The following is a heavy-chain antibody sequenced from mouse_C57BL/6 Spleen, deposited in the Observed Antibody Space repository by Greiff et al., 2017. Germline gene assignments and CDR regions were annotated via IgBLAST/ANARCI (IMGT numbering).Heavy chain of an antibody. CDR2: IYPGDGDT. D-gene: IGHD2-1*01. Sequence: QVQLQQSGPELVKPGASVKISCKASGYAFSSSWMNWVKQRPGKGLEWIGRIYPGDGDTNYNGKFKGKATLTADKSSSTAYMQLSSLTSEDSAVXFCAREGGNYEDAMDYWGQGTSVTVSS. CDR1: GYAFSSSW. J-gene: IGHJ4*01. V-gene: IGHV1-82*01. CDR3: AREGGNYEDAMDY.